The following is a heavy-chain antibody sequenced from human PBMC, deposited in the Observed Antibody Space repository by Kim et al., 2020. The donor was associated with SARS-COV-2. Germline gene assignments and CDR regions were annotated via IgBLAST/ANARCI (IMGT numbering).Heavy chain of an antibody. CDR2: IYYSGST. CDR1: GGSISSSSYY. D-gene: IGHD1-1*01. V-gene: IGHV4-39*01. Sequence: SETLSLTCTVSGGSISSSSYYWGWIRQPPGKGLEWIGSIYYSGSTYYNPSLKSRVTISVDTSKNQFSLKLSSVTAADTAVYYCARRGRVQPKENAFDIWGQGTMVTVSS. CDR3: ARRGRVQPKENAFDI. J-gene: IGHJ3*02.